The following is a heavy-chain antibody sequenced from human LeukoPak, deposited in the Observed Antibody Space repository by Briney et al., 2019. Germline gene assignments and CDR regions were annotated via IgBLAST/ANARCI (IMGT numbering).Heavy chain of an antibody. J-gene: IGHJ4*02. CDR3: AIQPAAADVDY. D-gene: IGHD2-2*01. CDR2: IKQDGSKK. CDR1: GFAFSSYG. V-gene: IGHV3-7*03. Sequence: EGCLRPSCAASGFAFSSYGVTWVRQAPGMGLEWVANIKQDGSKKTYVDSVKGRFTISRDNAKTSLYLQMNSLRADDTGVYYCAIQPAAADVDYWGQGTLVTVSS.